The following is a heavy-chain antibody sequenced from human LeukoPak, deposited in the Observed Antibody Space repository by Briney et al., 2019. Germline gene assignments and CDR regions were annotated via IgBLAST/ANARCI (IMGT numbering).Heavy chain of an antibody. Sequence: SETLSLTCNVSGGSISSHYWSWIRQPPGKGLEWIAYIYYRGSTNYNPSLTSRVTISVDASKNQSSLKLTSVTAADTAVYYCARSLSTGPSAAGDALYFYYGLDVWGQGTTVTVSS. D-gene: IGHD6-13*01. CDR3: ARSLSTGPSAAGDALYFYYGLDV. V-gene: IGHV4-59*11. J-gene: IGHJ6*02. CDR1: GGSISSHY. CDR2: IYYRGST.